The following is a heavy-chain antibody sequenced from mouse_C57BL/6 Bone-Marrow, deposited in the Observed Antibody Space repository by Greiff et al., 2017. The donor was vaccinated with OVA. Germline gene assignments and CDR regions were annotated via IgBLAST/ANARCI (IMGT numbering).Heavy chain of an antibody. Sequence: EVQLQESGPELVKPGASVKISCKASGYSFTDYNMNWVKQSNGKSLEWIGVINPNYGTTSYNQKFKGKATLTVDQSSSTAYMQLNSLTSEDSAVYYCARSFYYGSSYAMDYWGQGTSVTVSS. D-gene: IGHD1-1*01. CDR1: GYSFTDYN. CDR2: INPNYGTT. J-gene: IGHJ4*01. V-gene: IGHV1-39*01. CDR3: ARSFYYGSSYAMDY.